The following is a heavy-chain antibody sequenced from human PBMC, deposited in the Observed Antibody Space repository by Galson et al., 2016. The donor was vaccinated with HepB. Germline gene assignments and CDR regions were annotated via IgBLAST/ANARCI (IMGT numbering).Heavy chain of an antibody. CDR1: GFTFSSYA. CDR3: ARSMWMGTTSYYYYYGMDV. Sequence: SLRLSCAASGFTFSSYAMNWVRQAPGKGLEWVSSISSSSTFIYYGDSVKGRFTISRDNANNSLSLQMNSLRAEDTAVYYCARSMWMGTTSYYYYYGMDVWGQGTTVTVSS. D-gene: IGHD1-1*01. J-gene: IGHJ6*02. V-gene: IGHV3-21*01. CDR2: ISSSSTFI.